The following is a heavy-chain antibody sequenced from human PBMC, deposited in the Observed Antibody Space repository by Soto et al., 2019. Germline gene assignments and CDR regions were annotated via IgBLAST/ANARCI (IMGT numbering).Heavy chain of an antibody. CDR1: GFTFSSYA. J-gene: IGHJ6*02. CDR2: ISYDGSNK. D-gene: IGHD3-3*01. CDR3: ARDYDFWSGYIGYYYYYGMDV. Sequence: QVQLVESGGGVVQPGRSLRLSCAASGFTFSSYAMHWVRQAPGKGLEWVAVISYDGSNKYYADSVKCRFTISRDNSKNTLYLQMNSLRAEDTAVYYCARDYDFWSGYIGYYYYYGMDVWGQGTTVTVSS. V-gene: IGHV3-30-3*01.